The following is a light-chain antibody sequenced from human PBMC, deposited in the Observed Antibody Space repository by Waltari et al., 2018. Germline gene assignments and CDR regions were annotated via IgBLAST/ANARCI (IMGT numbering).Light chain of an antibody. Sequence: QSVLPPPPAASGTPGQRVTLPRSGRRSNIGNNLVYLYQQFPGTAPKLLIYKNYERPSGVPDRFSGSRSGTSASLAISGLRSEDEADYYCASWDDRLSGYVFGPGTKVIVL. CDR1: RSNIGNNL. CDR2: KNY. CDR3: ASWDDRLSGYV. J-gene: IGLJ1*01. V-gene: IGLV1-47*01.